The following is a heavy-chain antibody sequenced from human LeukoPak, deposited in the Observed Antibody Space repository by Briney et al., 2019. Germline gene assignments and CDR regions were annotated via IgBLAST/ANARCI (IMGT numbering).Heavy chain of an antibody. CDR1: GGTFSSYA. J-gene: IGHJ4*02. CDR3: ARDPYYYDSSGYYT. Sequence: GSSVKVSCKASGGTFSSYAISWVRQAPGQGLEWMGRIIPILGIANYAQKFQGRVTITADKSTSTAYMELSSLRSEDTAVYYRARDPYYYDSSGYYTWGQGTLVTVSS. V-gene: IGHV1-69*04. D-gene: IGHD3-22*01. CDR2: IIPILGIA.